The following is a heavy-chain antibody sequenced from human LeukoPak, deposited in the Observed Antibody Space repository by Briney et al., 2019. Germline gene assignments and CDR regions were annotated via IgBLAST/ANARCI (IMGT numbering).Heavy chain of an antibody. Sequence: GGSLRLSCPASGFTFSSYSMNWVRQAPGKGLEWVSYISSSSSTIYYEDSVKGRFTISRDNAKNSLYLQMNSLRDEDTAVYYCARFPHYDSSDIYYFDYWGQGTLVTVSS. D-gene: IGHD3-22*01. CDR1: GFTFSSYS. J-gene: IGHJ4*02. CDR3: ARFPHYDSSDIYYFDY. V-gene: IGHV3-48*02. CDR2: ISSSSSTI.